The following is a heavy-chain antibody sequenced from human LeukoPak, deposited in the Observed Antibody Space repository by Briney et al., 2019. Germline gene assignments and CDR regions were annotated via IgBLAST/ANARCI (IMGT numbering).Heavy chain of an antibody. CDR1: GGSISSSSYY. Sequence: PSETLSLTCTVSGGSISSSSYYWGWIRQPPGKGLEWIGSIYYSGSTYYNPSLKSRVTISVDTSKNQFSLKLSSVTAADTAVYYCARGGYAVLHAPPSTNNWFDPWGQGTLVTVSS. CDR2: IYYSGST. V-gene: IGHV4-39*01. D-gene: IGHD4/OR15-4a*01. CDR3: ARGGYAVLHAPPSTNNWFDP. J-gene: IGHJ5*02.